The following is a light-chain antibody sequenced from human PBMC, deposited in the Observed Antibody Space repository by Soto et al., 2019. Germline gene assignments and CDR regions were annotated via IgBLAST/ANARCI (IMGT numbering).Light chain of an antibody. V-gene: IGLV2-8*01. J-gene: IGLJ1*01. CDR2: EVS. CDR1: SSDVGGYSY. Sequence: QSALTQPPSASGSLGQSVTISCTGTSSDVGGYSYVSWYQQHPGKAPKLMIYEVSQRPSGVPDRFSGSKSGNTASLTVSGLQAEDEADYYCSSYEGSNKYVFGTGTKLTVL. CDR3: SSYEGSNKYV.